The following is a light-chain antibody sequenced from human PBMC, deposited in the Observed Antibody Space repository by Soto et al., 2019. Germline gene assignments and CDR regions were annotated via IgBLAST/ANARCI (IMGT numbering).Light chain of an antibody. CDR1: QSVSSY. CDR3: QQYGRPSRT. Sequence: EIVLTQSPGTLSLSPGERATLSCMASQSVSSYLAWYQQKPGQAPRLLIYGASSRATGIPDRFSGSGSGTDFTLTISRLEPEDFAVYYCQQYGRPSRTFGQGTKVEIK. J-gene: IGKJ1*01. CDR2: GAS. V-gene: IGKV3-20*01.